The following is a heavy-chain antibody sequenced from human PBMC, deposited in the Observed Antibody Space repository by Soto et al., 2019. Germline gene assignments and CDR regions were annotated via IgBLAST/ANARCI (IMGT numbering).Heavy chain of an antibody. CDR2: IIPIFGTT. J-gene: IGHJ5*02. CDR1: GGTFGSDA. CDR3: ARDRTDGGYYTNWLDT. D-gene: IGHD2-21*02. V-gene: IGHV1-69*06. Sequence: SVKVSCKASGGTFGSDAITWVRQAPGQGLEWVGRIIPIFGTTNYAQNLQGRVTISADKSTLTSYMELHSLTSDDTALYYCARDRTDGGYYTNWLDTWGQGTQVTVSS.